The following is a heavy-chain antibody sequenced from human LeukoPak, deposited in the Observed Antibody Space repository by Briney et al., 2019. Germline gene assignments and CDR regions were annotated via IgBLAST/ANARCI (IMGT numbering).Heavy chain of an antibody. J-gene: IGHJ3*02. CDR2: ISGSGGST. V-gene: IGHV3-23*01. CDR3: AKDRPLTYYYDTRGVVDAFDI. D-gene: IGHD3-22*01. Sequence: GGSLRLSCAAAGFTFSSYAMSWVRQAPGKGLECVSAISGSGGSTYYADSVKGRFTISRDNSKNTLYLQMNSLRAEDTAVYYCAKDRPLTYYYDTRGVVDAFDIWRQGTMVTVSS. CDR1: GFTFSSYA.